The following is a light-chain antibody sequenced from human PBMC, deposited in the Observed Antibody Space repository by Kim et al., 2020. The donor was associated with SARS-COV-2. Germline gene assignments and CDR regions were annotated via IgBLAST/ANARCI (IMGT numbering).Light chain of an antibody. CDR2: RNN. V-gene: IGLV1-47*01. CDR1: SSNLGSNY. CDR3: TAWDDSLSGWV. J-gene: IGLJ3*02. Sequence: GQRVTISCSGSSSNLGSNYVYGYQQLPGTAPKLLIYRNNQRPSGVPDRFSGSKSGTSASLAISGLRSEDEADYYCTAWDDSLSGWVFGGGTQLTVL.